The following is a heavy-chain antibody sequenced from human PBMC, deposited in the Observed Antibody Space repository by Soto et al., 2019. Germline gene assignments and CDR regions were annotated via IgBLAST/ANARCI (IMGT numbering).Heavy chain of an antibody. D-gene: IGHD1-26*01. J-gene: IGHJ6*02. CDR1: GFTFSSYA. Sequence: GGSLSLSCAASGFTFSSYAMISVRQAQEKGLEWVSVIAGSGGSTYYAGSVKGRFTISRDTSKNTLYLQMNSLGAEDTAVYYCARDFVVGGPTINYYYGMDVWGQGTTVTVSS. CDR3: ARDFVVGGPTINYYYGMDV. CDR2: IAGSGGST. V-gene: IGHV3-23*01.